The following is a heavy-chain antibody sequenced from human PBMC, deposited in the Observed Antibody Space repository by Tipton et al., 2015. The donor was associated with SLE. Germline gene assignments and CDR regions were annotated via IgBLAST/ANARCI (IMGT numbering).Heavy chain of an antibody. Sequence: GSLRLSCAASGFTVSDSYMSWVRQAPGEGLEWVSVIYSGGNTYHADSVKGRFTISRDNSRTTLYLQMNRLRGESTAVYYCATSSSSLYYYALDVWGQGTTVNGSS. CDR2: IYSGGNT. J-gene: IGHJ6*02. CDR3: ATSSSSLYYYALDV. CDR1: GFTVSDSY. V-gene: IGHV3-66*01. D-gene: IGHD6-6*01.